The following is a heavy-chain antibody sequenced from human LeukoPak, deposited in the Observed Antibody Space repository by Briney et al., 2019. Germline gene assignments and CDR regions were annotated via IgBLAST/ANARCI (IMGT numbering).Heavy chain of an antibody. D-gene: IGHD3-16*01. CDR3: AKVDRYDYVWGSYIDY. J-gene: IGHJ4*02. CDR2: ISGSGGST. CDR1: GFTFSSYA. Sequence: GGSLRLSCAASGFTFSSYAMSWVRQAPGKGLKWVSAISGSGGSTYYADSVKGRFTISRDNSKNTLYLQMNSLRAEDTAVYYCAKVDRYDYVWGSYIDYWGQGTLVTVSS. V-gene: IGHV3-23*01.